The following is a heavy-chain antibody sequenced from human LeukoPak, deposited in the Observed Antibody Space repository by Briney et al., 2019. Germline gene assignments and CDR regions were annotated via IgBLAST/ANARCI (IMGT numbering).Heavy chain of an antibody. J-gene: IGHJ6*02. Sequence: GGSLRLSCAASGFTFSSYAMSWVRQAPGKGLEWVSAISGSGGSTYYADSVKGRFTISRDNSKDTLYLQMNSLRAEDTAAYYCARDRYCSSTSCYADYYGMDVWGQGTTVTVSS. D-gene: IGHD2-2*01. V-gene: IGHV3-23*01. CDR3: ARDRYCSSTSCYADYYGMDV. CDR2: ISGSGGST. CDR1: GFTFSSYA.